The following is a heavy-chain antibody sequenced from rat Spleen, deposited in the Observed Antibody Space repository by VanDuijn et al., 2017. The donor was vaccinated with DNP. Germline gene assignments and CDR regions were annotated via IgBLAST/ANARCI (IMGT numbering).Heavy chain of an antibody. CDR3: ALMDGAFDY. V-gene: IGHV4-2*01. CDR2: INKDSSTV. Sequence: EVKLVESGGGLVQPGKSLKLSCAASGFNFNDNWMGWVRQAPGKGLEWIGEINKDSSTVKYIPSLKDRFTISRDNAQNTRFLQMSKLGSEDTAINYCALMDGAFDYWGQGVMVTVSS. D-gene: IGHD1-12*02. CDR1: GFNFNDNW. J-gene: IGHJ2*01.